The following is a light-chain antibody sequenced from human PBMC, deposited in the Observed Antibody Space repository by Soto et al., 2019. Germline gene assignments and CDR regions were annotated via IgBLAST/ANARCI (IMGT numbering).Light chain of an antibody. J-gene: IGKJ5*01. V-gene: IGKV1-33*01. Sequence: DIQMTQSPSSLSASVGDRVTITCQASHDIRKYLNWYQQKPGKAPKLLIYDASNLETGVPSRFTGSCSGTDFTFTISSLQPEDIATYYCQQYEKFPVTFGQGTRLESK. CDR1: HDIRKY. CDR2: DAS. CDR3: QQYEKFPVT.